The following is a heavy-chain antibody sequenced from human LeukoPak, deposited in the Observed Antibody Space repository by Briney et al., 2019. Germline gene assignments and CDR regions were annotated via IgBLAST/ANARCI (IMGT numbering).Heavy chain of an antibody. CDR3: AKDVWGSSGDLDAFDI. V-gene: IGHV3-23*01. CDR2: ISGSGGST. CDR1: GFTFSSYA. D-gene: IGHD2-15*01. Sequence: GGSLRLSCAASGFTFSSYAMSWVRQAPGKGLEWVSAISGSGGSTYYADSVKGRFTISRDNSKNTLFPQMNSLRVEDTAVYSCAKDVWGSSGDLDAFDIWGQGTMVTVSA. J-gene: IGHJ3*02.